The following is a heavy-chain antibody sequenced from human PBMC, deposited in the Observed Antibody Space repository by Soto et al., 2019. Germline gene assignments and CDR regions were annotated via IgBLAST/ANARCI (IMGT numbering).Heavy chain of an antibody. CDR1: GFTFDDCS. CDR3: VQGRYPTMASPLDH. V-gene: IGHV3-9*01. D-gene: IGHD5-12*01. J-gene: IGHJ5*02. CDR2: ISWDSGTI. Sequence: EVQLVESGGGLVQPGKSLRLSCVASGFTFDDCSMHWVRQAPGKGLEWVSGISWDSGTIGYADSVKGRFSISRDGAKNSLYLQMNSLRVEDAALYYCVQGRYPTMASPLDHRGQGTLVTVSS.